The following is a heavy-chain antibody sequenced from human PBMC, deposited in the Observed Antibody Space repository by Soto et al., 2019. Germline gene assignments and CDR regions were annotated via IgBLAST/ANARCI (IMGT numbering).Heavy chain of an antibody. CDR3: ARCVAAVYSSSWTYYYYGMDV. Sequence: PGESLKISCKGSGYSFTSYWIGWVRQMPGKGLEWMGIIYPGDSDTRYSPSFQGQVTISADKSISTAYLQWSSLKASDTAMYYCARCVAAVYSSSWTYYYYGMDVWGQGTTVTVSS. D-gene: IGHD6-13*01. CDR2: IYPGDSDT. CDR1: GYSFTSYW. V-gene: IGHV5-51*01. J-gene: IGHJ6*02.